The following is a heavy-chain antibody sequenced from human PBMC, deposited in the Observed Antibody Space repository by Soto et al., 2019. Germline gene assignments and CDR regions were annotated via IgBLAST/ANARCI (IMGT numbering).Heavy chain of an antibody. CDR1: GGSFSGYY. V-gene: IGHV4-34*01. CDR2: INHSGST. D-gene: IGHD6-6*01. J-gene: IGHJ4*02. CDR3: ARAEYTSSAPGF. Sequence: QVQLQQWGAGLLKPSETLSLTCAVYGGSFSGYYWNWIRQPSWKGLEWIGEINHSGSTNYNPSLKSRVTMSVDTFKNQFSLKLSSVTAADTAVYYCARAEYTSSAPGFWGQGTLVTVSS.